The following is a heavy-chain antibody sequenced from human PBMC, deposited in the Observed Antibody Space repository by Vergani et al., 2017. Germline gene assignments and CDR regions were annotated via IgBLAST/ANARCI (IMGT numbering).Heavy chain of an antibody. J-gene: IGHJ5*02. CDR3: ARLIPIITFGGERGWFDP. V-gene: IGHV4-39*01. D-gene: IGHD3-16*01. CDR2: IYYSGST. CDR1: GGSISSSSYY. Sequence: QLQLQESGPGLVKPSETLSLTCTVSGGSISSSSYYWGWIRQPPGKGLEWIGSIYYSGSTYYNPSLKSRVTISVDTSKNQFSLKLSSVTAADTAVYYCARLIPIITFGGERGWFDPWGQGTLVTVSS.